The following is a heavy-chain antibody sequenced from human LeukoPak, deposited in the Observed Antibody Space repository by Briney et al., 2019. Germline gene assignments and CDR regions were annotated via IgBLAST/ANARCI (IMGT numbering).Heavy chain of an antibody. CDR1: GFTFSSYA. CDR3: ARDRGRRVVIVRNFDY. CDR2: ISYDGSNK. Sequence: GGSLRLSCAASGFTFSSYAMQWVRQAPGKVLEWVAGISYDGSNKYYADSVKGRFTISRDNSKNTLYLQMNSLRAEDTAVYYCARDRGRRVVIVRNFDYWGQGTLVTVSS. J-gene: IGHJ4*02. D-gene: IGHD3-16*02. V-gene: IGHV3-30-3*01.